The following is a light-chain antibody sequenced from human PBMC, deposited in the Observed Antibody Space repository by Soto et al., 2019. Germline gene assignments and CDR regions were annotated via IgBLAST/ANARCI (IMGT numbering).Light chain of an antibody. CDR1: ASDVGSYNL. V-gene: IGLV2-23*02. J-gene: IGLJ3*02. Sequence: QSALSQPASVSGSPGQSITISCTGSASDVGSYNLVSWYQQHPGKAPKLVIYEVTKRPSGISSRFSGSKSGITASLTISGLQAEXXXDYYCCSYAGARTYVLFGGGTKVTVL. CDR2: EVT. CDR3: CSYAGARTYVL.